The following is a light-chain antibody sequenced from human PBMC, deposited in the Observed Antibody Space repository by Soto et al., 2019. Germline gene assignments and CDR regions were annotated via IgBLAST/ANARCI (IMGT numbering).Light chain of an antibody. CDR2: DAS. Sequence: DIQMTQSPSTLSASVGDRVTITCRASRSISSWLAWYQQKPGKAPKLLIYDASSLESGVPSRFSGSGSGTEFTLTISSLQPDDLATYYCQQYNSYKWTFGQGTKVDIK. CDR3: QQYNSYKWT. V-gene: IGKV1-5*01. CDR1: RSISSW. J-gene: IGKJ1*01.